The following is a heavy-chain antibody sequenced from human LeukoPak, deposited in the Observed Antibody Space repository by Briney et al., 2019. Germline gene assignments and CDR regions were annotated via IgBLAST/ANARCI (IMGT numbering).Heavy chain of an antibody. J-gene: IGHJ4*02. CDR3: ARGPYCSGGSCLDYFDY. Sequence: ASVKVSCKASGYTFTSYYMHWVRQAPGQGLEWMGIINPSGGSTSYAQKFQGRVAMTRDTSTSTVYMELSSLRSEDTAVYYCARGPYCSGGSCLDYFDYWGQGTLVTVSS. D-gene: IGHD2-15*01. CDR1: GYTFTSYY. CDR2: INPSGGST. V-gene: IGHV1-46*01.